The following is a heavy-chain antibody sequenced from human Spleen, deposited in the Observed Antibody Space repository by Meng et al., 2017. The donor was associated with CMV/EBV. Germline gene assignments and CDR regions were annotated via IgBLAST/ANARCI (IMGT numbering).Heavy chain of an antibody. J-gene: IGHJ6*02. Sequence: GESLKISCAASGFTFSSYAMSWVRQAPGKGLEWISVIYSGAGSTYYTDSVRGRFIISRDNSKNTLYLQMNSLRSDDTAVYYCARAYCSSTSCYNDYYYGMDVWGQGTTVTVSS. CDR2: IYSGAGST. CDR3: ARAYCSSTSCYNDYYYGMDV. V-gene: IGHV3-23*03. CDR1: GFTFSSYA. D-gene: IGHD2-2*02.